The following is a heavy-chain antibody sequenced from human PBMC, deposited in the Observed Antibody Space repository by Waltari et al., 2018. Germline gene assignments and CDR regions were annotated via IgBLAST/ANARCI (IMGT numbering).Heavy chain of an antibody. CDR3: ARGGNDYGDYRNAFDI. J-gene: IGHJ3*02. CDR2: ISSSSSTI. D-gene: IGHD4-17*01. Sequence: EVQLVESGEGLVQPGGSLSLSCAASGFPFSSDRMHWVRPAPGKGLEWVSYISSSSSTIYYADSVKVRFTISRDNAKNSLYLQMNSLRAEDTAVYYCARGGNDYGDYRNAFDIWGQGTMVTVSS. V-gene: IGHV3-48*04. CDR1: GFPFSSDR.